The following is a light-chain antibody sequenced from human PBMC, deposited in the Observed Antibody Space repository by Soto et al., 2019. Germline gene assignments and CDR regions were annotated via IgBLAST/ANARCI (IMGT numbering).Light chain of an antibody. CDR2: EVS. CDR3: SSFASTNTWV. V-gene: IGLV2-14*01. J-gene: IGLJ3*02. Sequence: QSVLTQPASVSGSPGQSITISCTGTSSDVGGYDHVSWYQQYPGKALKLIIYEVSNRPSGLSNRFSGSKSGNTASLTISGLQAEDEADYYCSSFASTNTWVFGGGTKLTVL. CDR1: SSDVGGYDH.